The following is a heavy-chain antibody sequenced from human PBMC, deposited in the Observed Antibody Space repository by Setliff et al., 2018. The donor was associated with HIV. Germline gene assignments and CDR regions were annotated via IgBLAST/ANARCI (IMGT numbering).Heavy chain of an antibody. J-gene: IGHJ6*03. V-gene: IGHV3-7*01. Sequence: GGSLRLSCAASGFTFSSYWMSWVRQAPGKGLEWVANIKYDGSEEYYVGSVKGRFTISRDNSKNTLYLQMNSLRSEDTAVYFCAKSFNSGPTNWNIDVWGTGTTVTVSS. CDR2: IKYDGSEE. D-gene: IGHD1-20*01. CDR1: GFTFSSYW. CDR3: AKSFNSGPTNWNIDV.